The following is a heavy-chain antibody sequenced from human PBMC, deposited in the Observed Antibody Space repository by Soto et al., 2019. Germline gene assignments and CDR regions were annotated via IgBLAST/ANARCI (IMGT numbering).Heavy chain of an antibody. J-gene: IGHJ4*02. V-gene: IGHV3-64D*06. CDR1: GFTFSSCA. D-gene: IGHD6-19*01. CDR2: ISSNGGST. CDR3: VKDRGIAVAGTKIGDYFDY. Sequence: GGSLRLSCSASGFTFSSCAMHWVRQAPGKGLEYVSAISSNGGSTYYADSVKGRFTISRGNSKNTLYLQMSSLGAEDTAVYYCVKDRGIAVAGTKIGDYFDYWGQGTLVTVSS.